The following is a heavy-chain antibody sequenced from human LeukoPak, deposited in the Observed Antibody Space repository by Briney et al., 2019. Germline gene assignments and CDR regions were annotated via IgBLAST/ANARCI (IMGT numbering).Heavy chain of an antibody. J-gene: IGHJ5*02. CDR1: GGSFSGYY. D-gene: IGHD4-11*01. CDR3: ARHDYSTNWFDP. CDR2: IYYSGST. Sequence: SETLSLTCAVYGGSFSGYYWSWIRQPPGKGLEWIGSIYYSGSTYYNPSLKSRVTISVDTSKNQLSLKLSSVTAADTAVYYCARHDYSTNWFDPWGQGTLVTVSS. V-gene: IGHV4-34*01.